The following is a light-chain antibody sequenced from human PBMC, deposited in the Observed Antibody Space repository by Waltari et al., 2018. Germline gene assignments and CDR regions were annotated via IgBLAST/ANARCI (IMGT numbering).Light chain of an antibody. J-gene: IGLJ2*01. V-gene: IGLV1-40*01. CDR3: QCYDSRLSGSL. CDR2: ANT. Sequence: PRQRVASNSTASSDNTGAGYLVPWYQQLPGPAPNLLIYANTNRPSGVPDRFAASKSGTSASLAITGLQPGDEADYYCQCYDSRLSGSLFGGGTKVTVL. CDR1: SDNTGAGYL.